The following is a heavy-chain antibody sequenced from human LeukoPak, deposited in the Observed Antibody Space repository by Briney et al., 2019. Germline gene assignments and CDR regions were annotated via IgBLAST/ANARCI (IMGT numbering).Heavy chain of an antibody. V-gene: IGHV1-8*01. CDR1: GYTFTSYD. D-gene: IGHD2-15*01. Sequence: GASVKVSCKASGYTFTSYDINWVRQATGQGLEWMGWMNPNSGNTGYAQKFQGRVTMTRNTSISTAYMELSRLRSDDTAVYYCARGATVVAATMSTGWFDPWGQGTLVTVSS. CDR3: ARGATVVAATMSTGWFDP. CDR2: MNPNSGNT. J-gene: IGHJ5*02.